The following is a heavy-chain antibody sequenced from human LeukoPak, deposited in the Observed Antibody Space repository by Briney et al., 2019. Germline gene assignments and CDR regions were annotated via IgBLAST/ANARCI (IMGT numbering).Heavy chain of an antibody. J-gene: IGHJ4*02. CDR3: ARASAGSSWHKGRIDY. Sequence: SETLSLTCAVYGGSFSGYYWSWIRQPPGKGLEWIGEINHSGSTNYNPSLKSRVTISVDTSKNQFSLKLSSVTAADTAVYYCARASAGSSWHKGRIDYWGQGTLVTVSS. CDR2: INHSGST. CDR1: GGSFSGYY. V-gene: IGHV4-34*01. D-gene: IGHD6-13*01.